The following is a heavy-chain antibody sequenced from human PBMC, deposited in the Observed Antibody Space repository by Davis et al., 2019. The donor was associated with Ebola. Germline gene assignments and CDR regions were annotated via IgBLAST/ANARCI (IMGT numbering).Heavy chain of an antibody. CDR1: GYTFNSYG. D-gene: IGHD2-21*02. V-gene: IGHV1-18*01. J-gene: IGHJ6*04. CDR2: ISAYNGNT. Sequence: AASVKVSCKASGYTFNSYGINWVRQAPGQGLEWMGWISAYNGNTKYAQKLQGRVTMTRDTSTSTVYMELSSLRSEDTAVYYCAREVIVVVTATHYYYYGMDVWGKGTTVTVSS. CDR3: AREVIVVVTATHYYYYGMDV.